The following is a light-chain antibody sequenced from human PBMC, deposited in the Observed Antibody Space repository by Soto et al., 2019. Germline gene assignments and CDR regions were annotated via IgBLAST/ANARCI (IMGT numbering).Light chain of an antibody. J-gene: IGKJ5*01. CDR3: QQYGSSRIT. Sequence: EIVMTESPATLSVSPGERGTLSCRASQSVSSNLAWYKQKPGQAPRILIYGASSRATGIPDRFSGSGSGTEFTLTISRLEPEDFEVYYCQQYGSSRITFGQGTRLEIK. CDR1: QSVSSN. CDR2: GAS. V-gene: IGKV3-20*01.